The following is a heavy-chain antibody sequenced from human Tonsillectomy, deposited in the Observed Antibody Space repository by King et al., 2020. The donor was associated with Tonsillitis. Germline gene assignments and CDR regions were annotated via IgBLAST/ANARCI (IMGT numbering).Heavy chain of an antibody. CDR2: IWYDGSNN. CDR1: GFTFSTHG. Sequence: VQLVESGGGVVQPGRSLRLSCAASGFTFSTHGMHWVRQAPGKGREGGAVIWYDGSNNNYVDSVKGRFSISRDKSKNTLSLQMNTLRAEDTAMYYCARDSKIWSGYQIDYWGQGTLVTVSS. CDR3: ARDSKIWSGYQIDY. V-gene: IGHV3-33*08. J-gene: IGHJ4*02. D-gene: IGHD3-3*01.